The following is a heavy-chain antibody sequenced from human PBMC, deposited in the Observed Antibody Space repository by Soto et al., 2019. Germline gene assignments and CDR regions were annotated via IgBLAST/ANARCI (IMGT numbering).Heavy chain of an antibody. D-gene: IGHD3-3*01. Sequence: PGGSVRLSCVVSGITFSTYRMHWVRQAPGKGLVWVSHIKSDGTVTHYTDSVRGRFIISRDNAKNTLFLQMNSLRAEDTAVYYCARENYDFWSGYYLDYWGQGTLVTVSS. CDR3: ARENYDFWSGYYLDY. J-gene: IGHJ4*02. CDR2: IKSDGTVT. V-gene: IGHV3-74*01. CDR1: GITFSTYR.